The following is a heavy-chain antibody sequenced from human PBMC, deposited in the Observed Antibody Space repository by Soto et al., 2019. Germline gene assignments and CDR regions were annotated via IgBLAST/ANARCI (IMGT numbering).Heavy chain of an antibody. CDR1: GGSFSGYY. V-gene: IGHV4-34*01. CDR3: ARGQEYYDILTGYLRNSGFGFSFDY. J-gene: IGHJ4*02. D-gene: IGHD3-9*01. CDR2: INHSGST. Sequence: PSETLSLTCAVYGGSFSGYYWSWIRQPPGKRLEWIGEINHSGSTNYNPSLKSRVTISVDTSKNQFSLKLSSVTAADTAVYYCARGQEYYDILTGYLRNSGFGFSFDYWGQGTLVTVSS.